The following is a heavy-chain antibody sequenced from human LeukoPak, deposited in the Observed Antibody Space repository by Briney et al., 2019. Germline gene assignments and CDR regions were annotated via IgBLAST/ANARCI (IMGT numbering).Heavy chain of an antibody. CDR1: GFTFSSYA. V-gene: IGHV3-23*01. CDR2: ISGSGGST. J-gene: IGHJ4*02. D-gene: IGHD2-15*01. Sequence: GGSLRLSCAAAGFTFSSYAMSWVRQAPGKGLEWVSAISGSGGSTYYADSVKGRFTISRDNSKNTLYLQMNSLRAEDTAVYYCANEGWYLYQAQPFDYWGQGTLVTVSS. CDR3: ANEGWYLYQAQPFDY.